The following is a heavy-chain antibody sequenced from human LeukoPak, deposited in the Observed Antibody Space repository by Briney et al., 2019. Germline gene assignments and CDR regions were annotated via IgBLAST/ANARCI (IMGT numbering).Heavy chain of an antibody. CDR2: ISGSGGST. CDR1: GFTVSSSY. Sequence: GGSLRLSCAASGFTVSSSYMSWVRQAPGKGLEWVSAISGSGGSTYYADSVKGRFTISRDNSKNTLYLQMNSLRAEDTAVYYCAKAMVRGVIIPFDYWGQGTLVTVSS. D-gene: IGHD3-10*01. V-gene: IGHV3-23*01. CDR3: AKAMVRGVIIPFDY. J-gene: IGHJ4*02.